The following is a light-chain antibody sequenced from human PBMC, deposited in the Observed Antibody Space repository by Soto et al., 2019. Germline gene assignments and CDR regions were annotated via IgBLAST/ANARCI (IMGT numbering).Light chain of an antibody. CDR2: AAS. V-gene: IGKV1-27*01. CDR3: QSYTGAPWT. CDR1: QGISTY. Sequence: DIQMTQSPSSLSASVGDRVTITCRASQGISTYLGWYQQKPGTVPKLLIFAASTLQSGVPSRFSGSGSGTDFTLTISSLQPEDVATYYCQSYTGAPWTFGQGTKVEI. J-gene: IGKJ1*01.